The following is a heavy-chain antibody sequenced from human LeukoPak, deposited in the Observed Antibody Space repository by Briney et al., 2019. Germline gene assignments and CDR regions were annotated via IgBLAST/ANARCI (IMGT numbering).Heavy chain of an antibody. Sequence: PGGSLTLSCAASGFTFSSYSMNWVRQAPGKGLEWVSSISSSSSYIYYADSVKGRFTISRDNAKNSQYLQMNSVKADETAVYYCARGWYYFDYWGQGTLVTVSS. CDR2: ISSSSSYI. D-gene: IGHD2-15*01. V-gene: IGHV3-21*01. J-gene: IGHJ4*02. CDR1: GFTFSSYS. CDR3: ARGWYYFDY.